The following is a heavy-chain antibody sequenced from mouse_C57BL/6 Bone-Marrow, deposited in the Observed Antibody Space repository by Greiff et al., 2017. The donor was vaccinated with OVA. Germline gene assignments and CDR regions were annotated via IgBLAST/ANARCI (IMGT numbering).Heavy chain of an antibody. CDR2: ISGGGGNT. Sequence: DVMLVESGGGLVKPGGSLKLSCAASGFTFSSYTMSWVRQTPEKRLEWVATISGGGGNTYYPDSVKGRFTISRDNAKNTLYLQMSSLRSEDTALYYCARPYDYDEAWFAYWGQGTLVTVSA. CDR1: GFTFSSYT. V-gene: IGHV5-9*01. D-gene: IGHD2-4*01. CDR3: ARPYDYDEAWFAY. J-gene: IGHJ3*01.